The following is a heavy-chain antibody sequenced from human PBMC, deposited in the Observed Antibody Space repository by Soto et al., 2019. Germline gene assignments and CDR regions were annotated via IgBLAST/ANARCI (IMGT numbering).Heavy chain of an antibody. V-gene: IGHV1-69*01. CDR3: ARSQGGSSSLDIYYYYYYGMDV. J-gene: IGHJ6*02. CDR1: GGTFSSYA. Sequence: QVQLVQSGAEVKKPGSSVKVSCKAPGGTFSSYAISWVRQAAGQRLEWMGGVIPIFGTPKYAQKFQGRVTITADESTSTGYMELRSLRSEDTAVYYCARSQGGSSSLDIYYYYYYGMDVWGQGTTVTVSS. D-gene: IGHD2-15*01. CDR2: VIPIFGTP.